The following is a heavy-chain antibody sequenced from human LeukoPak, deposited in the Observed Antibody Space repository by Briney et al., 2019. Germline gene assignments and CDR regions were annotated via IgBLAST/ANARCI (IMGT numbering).Heavy chain of an antibody. CDR1: GYTFTSYA. D-gene: IGHD3-10*01. Sequence: GASVKVSCKASGYTFTSYAMNWVRQAPGQGLEWMGWINTNTGNPTYAQGFTGRFVFSLDTSVSTAYLQISSLKAEDTAVYYCARVLPTMVRGVITYNWFDPWGQGTLVTVSS. J-gene: IGHJ5*02. CDR2: INTNTGNP. CDR3: ARVLPTMVRGVITYNWFDP. V-gene: IGHV7-4-1*02.